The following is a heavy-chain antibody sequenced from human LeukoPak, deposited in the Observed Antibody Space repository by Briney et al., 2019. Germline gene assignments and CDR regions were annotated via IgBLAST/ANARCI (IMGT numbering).Heavy chain of an antibody. D-gene: IGHD5-12*01. CDR1: GFTISSYA. CDR3: ARAYSGYEILDY. J-gene: IGHJ4*02. V-gene: IGHV3-30*04. CDR2: ISYDGSNK. Sequence: PGGSQRLSCAASGFTISSYAMHWVRQAPGKGLEWVAVISYDGSNKYYADSVKGRFTISRDNSKNTLYLQMNSLRAEDTAVYYCARAYSGYEILDYWGQGTLVTVSS.